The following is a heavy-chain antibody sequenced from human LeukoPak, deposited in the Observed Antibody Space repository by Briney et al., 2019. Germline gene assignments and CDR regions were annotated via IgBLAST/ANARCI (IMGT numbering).Heavy chain of an antibody. CDR2: ISGSGGRI. J-gene: IGHJ4*02. V-gene: IGHV3-23*01. Sequence: GGSLRLSCAASGFTFSNYVMSWVRQAPGKGLEWVSGISGSGGRIYYADSVKGRFTISRDNSKNTLYLQMNSLRAEDTAVYYCAKDRYSSSWFHPNYFDYWGQGTLVTVSS. CDR3: AKDRYSSSWFHPNYFDY. CDR1: GFTFSNYV. D-gene: IGHD6-13*01.